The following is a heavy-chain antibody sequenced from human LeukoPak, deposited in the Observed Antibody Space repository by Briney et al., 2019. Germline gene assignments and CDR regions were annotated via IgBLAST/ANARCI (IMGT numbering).Heavy chain of an antibody. CDR1: GGSISSGDYY. D-gene: IGHD1-26*01. V-gene: IGHV4-61*02. CDR3: AIRIVGATTDFDY. Sequence: PSETLSLTCTVSGGSISSGDYYWSWIRQPAGKGLEWIGRIYTSGSTNYNPSLKSRVTISVDTSKNQFSLKLSSVTAADTAVYYCAIRIVGATTDFDYWGQGTLVTVSS. J-gene: IGHJ4*02. CDR2: IYTSGST.